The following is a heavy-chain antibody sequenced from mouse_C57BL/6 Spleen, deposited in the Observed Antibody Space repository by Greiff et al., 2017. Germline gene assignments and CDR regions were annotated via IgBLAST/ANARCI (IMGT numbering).Heavy chain of an antibody. J-gene: IGHJ4*01. CDR3: ARSDYSNNYYAMDY. V-gene: IGHV1-59*01. D-gene: IGHD2-5*01. CDR1: GYTFTSYW. CDR2: IDPSDSYT. Sequence: VKLQQPGAELVRPGTSVKLSCKASGYTFTSYWMHWVKQRPGQGLEWIGVIDPSDSYTNYNQKFKGKATLTVDTSSSTAYMQLSSLTSEDSAVYYCARSDYSNNYYAMDYWGQGTSVTVSS.